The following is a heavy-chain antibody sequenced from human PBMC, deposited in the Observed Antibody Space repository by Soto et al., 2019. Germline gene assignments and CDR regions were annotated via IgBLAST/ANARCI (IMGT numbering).Heavy chain of an antibody. Sequence: GGSLRLSCAASGFTFSSYAMSWVRQAPGKGLEWVSTISGSGGSTYYADSVKGRFTISRDNSKNTLCMQMNSLRAEDTAVYYCAKALSLYYFHYGMDVWGQGTTVTVSS. CDR3: AKALSLYYFHYGMDV. V-gene: IGHV3-23*01. CDR2: ISGSGGST. CDR1: GFTFSSYA. J-gene: IGHJ6*02.